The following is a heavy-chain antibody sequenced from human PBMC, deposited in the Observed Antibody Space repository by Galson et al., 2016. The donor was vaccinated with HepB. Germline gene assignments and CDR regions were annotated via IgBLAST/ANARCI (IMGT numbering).Heavy chain of an antibody. Sequence: SVKVSCKASGNTFTTFGVTWVRQAPGQGLEWMGWISSDNDNTHYAQKFQDRVTMTIDTSTNTALMQLRSLRSDDTAIYYCAGFRGGYPGDFDYWGQGTLVSVSS. V-gene: IGHV1-18*01. CDR2: ISSDNDNT. D-gene: IGHD2-15*01. CDR3: AGFRGGYPGDFDY. CDR1: GNTFTTFG. J-gene: IGHJ4*02.